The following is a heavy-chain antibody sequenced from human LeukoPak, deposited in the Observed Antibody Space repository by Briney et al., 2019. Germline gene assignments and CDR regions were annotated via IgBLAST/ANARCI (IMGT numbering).Heavy chain of an antibody. D-gene: IGHD3-16*02. V-gene: IGHV3-23*01. J-gene: IGHJ4*02. CDR1: GFTFSNYA. Sequence: PGGSLRLSCAASGFTFSNYAMSWVRQAPGKGLEWVSTISGSGDRTYDADSVKGRFTISRDNSKNTLYLQMNSLRAEDTAVYYCARSLSSRFSGPRRPYYFDYWGQGTLVTVSS. CDR3: ARSLSSRFSGPRRPYYFDY. CDR2: ISGSGDRT.